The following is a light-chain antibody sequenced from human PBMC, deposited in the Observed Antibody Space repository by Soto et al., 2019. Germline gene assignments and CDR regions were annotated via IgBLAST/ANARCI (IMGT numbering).Light chain of an antibody. V-gene: IGKV3-11*01. CDR2: GAS. CDR3: QQRSHWPAN. Sequence: EIVLTQSPATLSLSPVERATLSCRASQTITTYLAWYQQKPGQPPRLLIYGASNRAYGIPARFSGSGSGTAFTLTISSLEPEDFAVYYCQQRSHWPANFGQGTRLEIK. CDR1: QTITTY. J-gene: IGKJ5*01.